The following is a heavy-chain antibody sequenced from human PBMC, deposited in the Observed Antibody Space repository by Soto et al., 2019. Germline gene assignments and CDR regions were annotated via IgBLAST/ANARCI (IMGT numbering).Heavy chain of an antibody. Sequence: TGGSLRLSCSASGFTFSSYAMHWVRQAPGKGLEYVSAISSNGGSTYYADSVKGRFTISRDNSKNTLYLQMSSLRAEDTAVYYCVLGGVLWRPNYGTDVWGQGTTVTVSS. D-gene: IGHD3-3*01. CDR3: VLGGVLWRPNYGTDV. CDR1: GFTFSSYA. J-gene: IGHJ6*02. CDR2: ISSNGGST. V-gene: IGHV3-64D*06.